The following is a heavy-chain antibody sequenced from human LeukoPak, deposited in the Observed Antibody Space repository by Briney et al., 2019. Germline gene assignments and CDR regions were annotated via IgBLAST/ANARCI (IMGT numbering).Heavy chain of an antibody. J-gene: IGHJ6*03. CDR1: GFTFSSYW. V-gene: IGHV3-74*01. CDR3: ARVEKQWLVYYYYYMDV. Sequence: GGSLRLSCAASGFTFSSYWMHWVRQAPGKGLVWVSRINSDGSSTSYADSVKGRFTISRDNAKNTLYLQMNSLRAEDTAVYYCARVEKQWLVYYYYYMDVWGKGTTVTVSS. CDR2: INSDGSST. D-gene: IGHD6-19*01.